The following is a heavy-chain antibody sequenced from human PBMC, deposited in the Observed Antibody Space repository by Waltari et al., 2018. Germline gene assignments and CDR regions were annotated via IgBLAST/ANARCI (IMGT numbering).Heavy chain of an antibody. CDR2: IYYSGST. CDR1: GGSISSYY. Sequence: QVQLQESGPGLVKPSETLSLTCTVSGGSISSYYWSWIRQPPGKGLEWIGYIYYSGSTNYNPSLKSRVTISVDTSKNQFSLKLSSVTAADTAVYYCARAIAVADHDAFDIWGQGTMVTVSS. J-gene: IGHJ3*02. CDR3: ARAIAVADHDAFDI. V-gene: IGHV4-59*01. D-gene: IGHD6-19*01.